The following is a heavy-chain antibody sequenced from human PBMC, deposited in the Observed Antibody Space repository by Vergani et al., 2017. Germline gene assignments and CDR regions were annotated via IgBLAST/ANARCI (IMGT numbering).Heavy chain of an antibody. J-gene: IGHJ5*02. CDR2: IYPADSDT. CDR1: GYRFTNYW. D-gene: IGHD2/OR15-2a*01. V-gene: IGHV5-51*01. CDR3: ARGNIVDH. Sequence: EVQLVQSGAEVKKPGESQKISCKGSGYRFTNYWIGWVRQMPGKGLEWMGIIYPADSDTRYSLSFQGQVTISADKSLSTAYLQWSSLKASDTAMYYCARGNIVDHWGQGTLVTVSS.